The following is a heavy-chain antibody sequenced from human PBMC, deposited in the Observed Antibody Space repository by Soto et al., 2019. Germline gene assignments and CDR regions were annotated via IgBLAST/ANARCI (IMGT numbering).Heavy chain of an antibody. CDR1: GFTFSSYA. Sequence: GGSLRLSCAASGFTFSSYAMSWVRQAPGKGLEWVSGISGSGGSTYYAVSVKGRFTISRDNFKNTLYLQMSGLRAEDAAVYYFAKDNGGTVTTRDYYYYGMDVWGQGTTVTVSS. V-gene: IGHV3-23*01. CDR3: AKDNGGTVTTRDYYYYGMDV. D-gene: IGHD4-17*01. J-gene: IGHJ6*02. CDR2: ISGSGGST.